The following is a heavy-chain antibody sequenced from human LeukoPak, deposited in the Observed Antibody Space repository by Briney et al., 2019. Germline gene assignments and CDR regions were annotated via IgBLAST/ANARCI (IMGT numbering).Heavy chain of an antibody. D-gene: IGHD2-2*01. CDR2: IIPIFGTA. J-gene: IGHJ4*02. CDR1: GGTFSSYA. V-gene: IGHV1-69*06. CDR3: ARAPRGGYCSSTSCHLFDY. Sequence: SVKVSCKASGGTFSSYAISWARQAPGQGLEWMGGIIPIFGTANYAQKFQGRVTITADKSTSTAYMELSSLRSEDTAVYYCARAPRGGYCSSTSCHLFDYWGQGTLVTVSS.